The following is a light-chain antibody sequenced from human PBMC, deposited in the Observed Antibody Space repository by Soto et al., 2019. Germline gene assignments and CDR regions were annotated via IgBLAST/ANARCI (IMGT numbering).Light chain of an antibody. V-gene: IGKV3-20*01. J-gene: IGKJ4*01. Sequence: EIVLTQSPGTLSLSPGERATLSCMASQSVNSAYLAWYQQKPGQAPRLLIYGASNRATGIPDRFSGSGSGTDFTVTISRLEPEDFAVYYCQQYGSTPLTFGGGTKVDIK. CDR3: QQYGSTPLT. CDR2: GAS. CDR1: QSVNSAY.